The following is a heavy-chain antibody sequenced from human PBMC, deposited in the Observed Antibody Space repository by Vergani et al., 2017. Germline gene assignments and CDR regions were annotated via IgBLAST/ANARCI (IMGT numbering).Heavy chain of an antibody. D-gene: IGHD6-13*01. V-gene: IGHV3-21*01. CDR1: GFTFSSYS. Sequence: EVQLVESGGGLVKPGGSLRLSCAASGFTFSSYSMNWVRQAPGKGLEWVSSISSSSSYIYYADSVKGRFTISRDNAKNSLYLQMNSLRAEDTAVYYCARDPGGSSSWFFDYWGQGTLVTVSS. CDR3: ARDPGGSSSWFFDY. J-gene: IGHJ4*02. CDR2: ISSSSSYI.